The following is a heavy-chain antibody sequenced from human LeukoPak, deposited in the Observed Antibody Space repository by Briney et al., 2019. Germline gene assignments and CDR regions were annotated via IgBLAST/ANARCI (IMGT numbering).Heavy chain of an antibody. CDR3: ARAYQLLKRFLEWLLNYYYYYGMDV. Sequence: GGSLRLYCAASGFTFSDYYMSWLRQAPGKGLKWVSYISSSGSTIYYADSVKGRFTISRDNAKNSLYLQMNSLRAEDTAVYYCARAYQLLKRFLEWLLNYYYYYGMDVWGQGTTVTVSS. CDR1: GFTFSDYY. CDR2: ISSSGSTI. V-gene: IGHV3-11*01. D-gene: IGHD3-3*01. J-gene: IGHJ6*02.